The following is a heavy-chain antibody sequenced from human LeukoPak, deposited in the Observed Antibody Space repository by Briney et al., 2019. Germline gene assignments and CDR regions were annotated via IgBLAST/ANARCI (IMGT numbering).Heavy chain of an antibody. CDR1: GSIFTSYW. V-gene: IGHV5-51*01. D-gene: IGHD3-9*01. Sequence: GASLQISCKGSGSIFTSYWIGWVRQLPGKGLEWMGIIYPGDSDTRYSPSFQGQVTISADKSISTAYLQWSSLKASDTAMYYCARQLRYFDWLTRWGQGTLVTVSS. CDR2: IYPGDSDT. J-gene: IGHJ5*02. CDR3: ARQLRYFDWLTR.